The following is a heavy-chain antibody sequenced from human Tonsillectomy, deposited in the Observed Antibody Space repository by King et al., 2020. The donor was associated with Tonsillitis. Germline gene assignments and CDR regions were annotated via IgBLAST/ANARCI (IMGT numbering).Heavy chain of an antibody. CDR1: GYTFTDYY. CDR3: ARDIVVAPTASDYYYYYGMDG. Sequence: QLVQSGAEVKKPGASVKVSCKSSGYTFTDYYIHWVRQAPGQGLEWMGWIHPNSGGTNYARRFQGRVTMTRDTSISTAYMALSRLRSDDTAMYYCARDIVVAPTASDYYYYYGMDGWGQGTTITVPS. D-gene: IGHD2-2*01. V-gene: IGHV1-2*02. J-gene: IGHJ6*02. CDR2: IHPNSGGT.